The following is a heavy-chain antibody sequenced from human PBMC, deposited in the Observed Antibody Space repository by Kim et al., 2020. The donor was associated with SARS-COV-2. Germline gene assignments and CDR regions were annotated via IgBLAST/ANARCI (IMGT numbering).Heavy chain of an antibody. CDR3: AKDPFYDFWSGYYYDY. J-gene: IGHJ4*02. Sequence: DSVKGRFTISRDNSKNTLNLQMNSLRAEDTAMYYCAKDPFYDFWSGYYYDYWSQGTLVTVSS. D-gene: IGHD3-3*01. V-gene: IGHV3-23*01.